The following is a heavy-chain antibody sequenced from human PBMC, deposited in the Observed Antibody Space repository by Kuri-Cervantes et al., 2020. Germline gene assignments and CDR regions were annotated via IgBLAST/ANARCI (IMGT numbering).Heavy chain of an antibody. V-gene: IGHV4-4*07. CDR1: GGSISSYY. J-gene: IGHJ6*02. CDR2: IYTSGST. CDR3: ARDRGGDTAMAYYYYGMDV. Sequence: GSLRLSCTVSGGSISSYYWSWIRQPAGKGLEWIGRIYTSGSTNYNPSLKSRVTMSVDTSKNQFSLKLSSVTAADTAVYYCARDRGGDTAMAYYYYGMDVWGQGTTVTVSS. D-gene: IGHD5-18*01.